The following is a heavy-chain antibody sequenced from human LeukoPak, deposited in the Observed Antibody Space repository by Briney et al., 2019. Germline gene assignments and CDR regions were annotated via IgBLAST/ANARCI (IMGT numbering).Heavy chain of an antibody. J-gene: IGHJ4*02. Sequence: GGSLRLSCAASGFTFSSYAMSWVRQVPGKGLEWVSVISGSGDNTYYADSVKGRFTISRDNSKNTLYLQMNSLRAEDTAVYYCARDGRFLEWFDYWGQGTLVTVTS. CDR1: GFTFSSYA. CDR2: ISGSGDNT. D-gene: IGHD3-3*01. CDR3: ARDGRFLEWFDY. V-gene: IGHV3-23*01.